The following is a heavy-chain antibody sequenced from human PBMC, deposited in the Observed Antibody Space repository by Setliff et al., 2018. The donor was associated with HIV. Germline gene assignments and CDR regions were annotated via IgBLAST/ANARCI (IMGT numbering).Heavy chain of an antibody. CDR1: GYSFTDYY. CDR3: ARDREDGVGTIVLGSIGYHDAFDI. J-gene: IGHJ3*02. Sequence: ASVKVSCKASGYSFTDYYIHWVRQAPGQGLEWMGWINPKSDGTNYAQKFQGRVTMTRDTSISTAYMEVSRLRSDDTAVYYCARDREDGVGTIVLGSIGYHDAFDIWGQGLMVTVSS. CDR2: INPKSDGT. V-gene: IGHV1-2*02. D-gene: IGHD3-10*01.